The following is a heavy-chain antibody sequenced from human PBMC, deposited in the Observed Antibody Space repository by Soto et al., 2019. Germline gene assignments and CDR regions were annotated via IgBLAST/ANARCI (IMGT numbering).Heavy chain of an antibody. J-gene: IGHJ4*02. CDR1: VESCSYSY. CDR2: VNRLGGT. V-gene: IGHV4-34*01. Sequence: SLTCVVSVESCSYSYWSFVRQPPGKGLEWIGKVNRLGGTNYRLSLKSRVDMTVDMSRNQVSLELTSLTAADTAVYYCARAGEAPPRTGHYYFSHCGQGALVSVSS. CDR3: ARAGEAPPRTGHYYFSH. D-gene: IGHD3-9*01.